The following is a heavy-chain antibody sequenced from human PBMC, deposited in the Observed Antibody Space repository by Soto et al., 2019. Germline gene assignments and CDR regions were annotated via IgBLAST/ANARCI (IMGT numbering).Heavy chain of an antibody. Sequence: SETLSLTCAVSGGSFSSSKWGWSWVRQPPGEGLEWIGEIHYSGSTNYKPSLKSRVTISVDKSKNQFSLKLNSVTAADTAVYYCARDLGIRNNWFDPWGQGMLVT. D-gene: IGHD3-10*01. J-gene: IGHJ5*02. V-gene: IGHV4-4*02. CDR2: IHYSGST. CDR1: GGSFSSSKW. CDR3: ARDLGIRNNWFDP.